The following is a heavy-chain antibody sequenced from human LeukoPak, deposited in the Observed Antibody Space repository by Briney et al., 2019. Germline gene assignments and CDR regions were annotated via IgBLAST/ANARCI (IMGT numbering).Heavy chain of an antibody. CDR2: IYYSGST. V-gene: IGHV4-39*01. CDR1: GGSISSSSYY. D-gene: IGHD6-19*01. CDR3: ARHRGDGSSGSPSWFDP. Sequence: SETLSLTCTVSGGSISSSSYYWGWIRQPPGKGLEWIGSIYYSGSTYYNPSLKSRVTISVDTSKNQFSLKLSSVTAADTAVYYCARHRGDGSSGSPSWFDPWGQGTLVTVSS. J-gene: IGHJ5*02.